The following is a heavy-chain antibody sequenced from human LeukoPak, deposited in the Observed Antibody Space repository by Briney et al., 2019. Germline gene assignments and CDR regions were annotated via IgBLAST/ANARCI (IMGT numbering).Heavy chain of an antibody. CDR3: ARVGRWNDLEY. D-gene: IGHD1-1*01. V-gene: IGHV4-59*01. CDR2: IHYSGGT. CDR1: GGSISGYY. Sequence: SETLSLTCTVSGGSISGYYWSWIRQPPGKALEWIGYIHYSGGTNYNPSHKSRVVILVDTSKNQLSLQLNSVTAADTAVYYCARVGRWNDLEYWGQGTLVTVSS. J-gene: IGHJ4*02.